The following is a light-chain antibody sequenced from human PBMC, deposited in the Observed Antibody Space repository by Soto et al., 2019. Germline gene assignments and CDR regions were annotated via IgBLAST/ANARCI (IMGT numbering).Light chain of an antibody. CDR1: QSVSSY. J-gene: IGKJ4*01. CDR3: QQYVTSPLT. Sequence: EIVLTQSPGTLSLSPGEXATLSCRASQSVSSYLAWYQQKPGQAPRLLIYGVSSRATGIPDRVSGSGSGTDFTLTISRLEPEDFAVYYCQQYVTSPLTFGGGTKVDIK. CDR2: GVS. V-gene: IGKV3-20*01.